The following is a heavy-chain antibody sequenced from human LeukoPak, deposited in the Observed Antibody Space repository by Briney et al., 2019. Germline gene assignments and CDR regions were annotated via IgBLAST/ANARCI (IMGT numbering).Heavy chain of an antibody. V-gene: IGHV3-23*01. D-gene: IGHD3-22*01. Sequence: PGRSLRPSCAASGFTFSSYAMSWVRQAPGKGLEWVSAISGSGGSTYYADSVKGRFTISRDNSKNTLYLQMNSLRAEDTAVYYCAKARTYYYDSSGYYYWGQGTLVTVSS. CDR1: GFTFSSYA. CDR2: ISGSGGST. CDR3: AKARTYYYDSSGYYY. J-gene: IGHJ4*02.